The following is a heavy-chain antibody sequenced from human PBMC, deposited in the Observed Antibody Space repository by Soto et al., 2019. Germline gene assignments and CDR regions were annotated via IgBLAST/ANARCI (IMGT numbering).Heavy chain of an antibody. V-gene: IGHV4-4*07. Sequence: QVQLQESGPGLVKPSETLSLTCTVSGASISADGWSWIRQPAGKGLEWIGRLYSSENTDYNPSFKSRLTMSADTSKNAFSLKLSSVTAADTAVYYCARGPNSSGWYVLDSWGQGTLVTVSS. D-gene: IGHD6-19*01. CDR1: GASISADG. CDR2: LYSSENT. CDR3: ARGPNSSGWYVLDS. J-gene: IGHJ4*02.